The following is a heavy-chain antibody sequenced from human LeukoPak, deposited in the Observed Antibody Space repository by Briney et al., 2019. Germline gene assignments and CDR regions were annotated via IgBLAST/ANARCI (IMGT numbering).Heavy chain of an antibody. Sequence: GGSLRLSCAASGFTFSSYAMSWVRQAPGKGLEWVSAISGSGGSTYYADSVKGRFTISRDNSKNTLYLQMNSLRAEDTAIYYCAREGTTVTTKTLHWYFDLWGRGTLVTVSS. CDR3: AREGTTVTTKTLHWYFDL. J-gene: IGHJ2*01. CDR1: GFTFSSYA. V-gene: IGHV3-23*01. CDR2: ISGSGGST. D-gene: IGHD4-17*01.